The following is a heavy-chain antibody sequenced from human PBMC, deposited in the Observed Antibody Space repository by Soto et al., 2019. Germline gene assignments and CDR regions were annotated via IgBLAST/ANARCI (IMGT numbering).Heavy chain of an antibody. CDR1: GGTFSSYT. CDR3: AREDYYYYGMDV. V-gene: IGHV1-69*08. J-gene: IGHJ6*02. CDR2: MIPILGIA. Sequence: QVQLVQSGAEVKKPGSSVKVSCKASGGTFSSYTISWVRQAPGQGLEWMGRMIPILGIANYAQKFQGRVTITADKSTSTAYMELSSLRSEDTAVYYCAREDYYYYGMDVWGQGITVTVSS.